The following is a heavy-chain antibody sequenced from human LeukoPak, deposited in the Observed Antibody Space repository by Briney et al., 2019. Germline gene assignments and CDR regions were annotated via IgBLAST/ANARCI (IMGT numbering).Heavy chain of an antibody. CDR3: ARYNYDGEDY. CDR1: GGSISSYY. Sequence: SETLSLTCTVSGGSISSYYWSWIRQPPGKGLEWIGYIYYSGSTNYNPSLKSRVTISVDTSKNQFSLKLSSVTAADTAVYYCARYNYDGEDYWGQGTLVTVSS. D-gene: IGHD1-1*01. J-gene: IGHJ4*02. V-gene: IGHV4-59*01. CDR2: IYYSGST.